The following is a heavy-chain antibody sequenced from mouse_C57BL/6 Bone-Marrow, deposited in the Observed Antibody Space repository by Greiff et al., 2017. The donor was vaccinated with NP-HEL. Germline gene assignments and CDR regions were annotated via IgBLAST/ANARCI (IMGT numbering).Heavy chain of an antibody. Sequence: VQLQQSGAELVMPGASVKLSCKASGYTFTSYWMHWVKQRPGQGLEWIGEIDPSDSYTNYNQKFKGKSTLTVDKSSSTAYMQLSSLTSEDSAVYYCARGTGPWFAYWGQGTLVTVSA. J-gene: IGHJ3*01. D-gene: IGHD4-1*01. CDR3: ARGTGPWFAY. CDR1: GYTFTSYW. CDR2: IDPSDSYT. V-gene: IGHV1-69*01.